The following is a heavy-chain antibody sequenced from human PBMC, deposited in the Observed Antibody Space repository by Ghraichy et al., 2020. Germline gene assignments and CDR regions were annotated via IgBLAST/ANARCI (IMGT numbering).Heavy chain of an antibody. J-gene: IGHJ6*02. D-gene: IGHD6-13*01. CDR3: ARAEGQLVPYYYYYYGMDV. CDR2: IYTSGST. V-gene: IGHV4-61*02. CDR1: GGSISSGSYY. Sequence: SETLSLTCTVSGGSISSGSYYWSWIRQPAGKGLEWIGRIYTSGSTNYNPSLKSRVTISVDTSKNQFSLKLSSVTAADTAVYYCARAEGQLVPYYYYYYGMDVWGQGTTVTVSS.